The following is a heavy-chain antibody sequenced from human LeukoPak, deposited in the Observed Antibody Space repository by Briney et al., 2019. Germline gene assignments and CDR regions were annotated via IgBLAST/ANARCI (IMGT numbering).Heavy chain of an antibody. CDR2: IAWNSGTI. CDR3: AKDYGPYYYFMDV. Sequence: PGGSLRLSCAVSGFSFDDYAMHWVRQAPGKGLEWVSGIAWNSGTIGYADSVKGRFTISRDNAQNSLYLQMNSLRVEDMALYYCAKDYGPYYYFMDVWGKGPRSPSP. CDR1: GFSFDDYA. J-gene: IGHJ6*03. D-gene: IGHD4-17*01. V-gene: IGHV3-9*03.